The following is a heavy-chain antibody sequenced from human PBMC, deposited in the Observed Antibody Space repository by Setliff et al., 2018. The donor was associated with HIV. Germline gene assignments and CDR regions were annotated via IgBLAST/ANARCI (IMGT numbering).Heavy chain of an antibody. CDR1: GHTFSNYW. D-gene: IGHD2-21*02. CDR2: IDPADSET. V-gene: IGHV5-51*01. J-gene: IGHJ4*02. Sequence: GESLKISCMGSGHTFSNYWVGWVRQMPGKGLEWMGIIDPADSETRYSPSFQGQVTISVDKSISAAFLQWTSLKASDTATYFCATFPLVDGSDTEVDSWGQGTPVTVSS. CDR3: ATFPLVDGSDTEVDS.